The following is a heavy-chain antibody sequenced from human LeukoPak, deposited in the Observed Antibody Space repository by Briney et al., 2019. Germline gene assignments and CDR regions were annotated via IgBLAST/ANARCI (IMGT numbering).Heavy chain of an antibody. V-gene: IGHV3-7*01. Sequence: GGSLRLSCAASGFTFSSYWMNWVRQAPGKGLEWVANIKQDGSEKYYVDSVKGRFTISRDNAKNSLYLQMNSLTAEDTAVYYCARGFEGTSYSNWFDPWGQGTLVTVSS. CDR2: IKQDGSEK. D-gene: IGHD2-2*01. J-gene: IGHJ5*02. CDR1: GFTFSSYW. CDR3: ARGFEGTSYSNWFDP.